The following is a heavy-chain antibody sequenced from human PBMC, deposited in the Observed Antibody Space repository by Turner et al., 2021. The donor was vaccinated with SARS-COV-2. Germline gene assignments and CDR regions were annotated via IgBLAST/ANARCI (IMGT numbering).Heavy chain of an antibody. V-gene: IGHV3-74*02. D-gene: IGHD6-13*01. J-gene: IGHJ6*02. CDR2: INSDGSST. CDR1: GFTFSSYW. CDR3: ARVGIAAAGPTFYYYYYGMDV. Sequence: EVQLVESGGGLVKPGGSLRLSCAASGFTFSSYWMHWVRQAPGKGLVWVSRINSDGSSTSYADSVKGRFTISRDNAKNTLYLQMNSLRAEDTAVYYCARVGIAAAGPTFYYYYYGMDVWGQGTTVTVSS.